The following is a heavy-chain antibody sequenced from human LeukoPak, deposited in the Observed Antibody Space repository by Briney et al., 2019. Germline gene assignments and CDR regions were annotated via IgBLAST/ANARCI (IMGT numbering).Heavy chain of an antibody. CDR2: IKSNTDGGAT. CDR3: ATDAYLLFGEFAY. V-gene: IGHV3-15*01. CDR1: GFSFRNTW. D-gene: IGHD3-10*01. Sequence: PGGSLRLSCAASGFSFRNTWMSWVRQSPGRGLEWVGRIKSNTDGGATVYSAPVKGRFTISRDDSKNTLYLQMDSLKAEDTAVYYCATDAYLLFGEFAYWGQGTLVTVSS. J-gene: IGHJ4*02.